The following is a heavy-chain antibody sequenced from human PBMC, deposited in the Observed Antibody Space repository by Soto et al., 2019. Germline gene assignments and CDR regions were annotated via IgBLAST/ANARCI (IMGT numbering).Heavy chain of an antibody. CDR2: INAANGDT. Sequence: ASSKVSCKASGYTLTSYGIHWVRQAPGQRLEWMGWINAANGDTKYSPKFQGRVTITRDASASTAYMELSSLRSEDTAVYYCVRRHVSATGIDWFDPWGQGTLVNLSS. V-gene: IGHV1-3*01. D-gene: IGHD6-13*01. J-gene: IGHJ5*02. CDR1: GYTLTSYG. CDR3: VRRHVSATGIDWFDP.